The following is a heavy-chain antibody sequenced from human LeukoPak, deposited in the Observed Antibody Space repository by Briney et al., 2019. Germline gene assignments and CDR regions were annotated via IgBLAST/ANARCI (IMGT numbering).Heavy chain of an antibody. CDR1: GFTFTYYA. D-gene: IGHD4-11*01. CDR3: AKAGDYSYFDY. V-gene: IGHV3-23*01. J-gene: IGHJ4*02. Sequence: GGSLRLSCAASGFTFTYYAMNWVRQAPGKGLEWVSAISGSDGSTYYADSVKGRFTISRDNSKNTLYLQMNSLRAEDTAVYYCAKAGDYSYFDYWGQGTLVTVSP. CDR2: ISGSDGST.